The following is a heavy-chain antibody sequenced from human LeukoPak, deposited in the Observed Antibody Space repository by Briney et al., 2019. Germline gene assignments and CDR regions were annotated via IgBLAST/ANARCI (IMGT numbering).Heavy chain of an antibody. CDR3: ARMRAELEHYYYYGMDV. V-gene: IGHV4-31*03. D-gene: IGHD1-1*01. CDR1: GGSISSGGYY. J-gene: IGHJ6*02. Sequence: SQTLSLTCTVSGGSISSGGYYWSWIRQHPGKGLEWIGYIYYSGSTYYNPSLKSRVTISVDTSKNQFSLKLSSVTAADTAVYYCARMRAELEHYYYYGMDVWGQGTTVTVSS. CDR2: IYYSGST.